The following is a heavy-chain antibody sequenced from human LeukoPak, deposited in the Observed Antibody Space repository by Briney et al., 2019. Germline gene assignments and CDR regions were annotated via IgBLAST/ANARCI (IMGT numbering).Heavy chain of an antibody. V-gene: IGHV1-2*02. CDR2: INPHSGDT. Sequence: ASVKVSCKAFGYTFTGYYIHWVRQAPGQGLEWVGWINPHSGDTNYAQNFQGRVTMTRDMSTSTVYMELSSLRSEDTAVYYCARDRVVGADHFDYWGQGTLVTVSS. CDR1: GYTFTGYY. J-gene: IGHJ4*02. D-gene: IGHD1-26*01. CDR3: ARDRVVGADHFDY.